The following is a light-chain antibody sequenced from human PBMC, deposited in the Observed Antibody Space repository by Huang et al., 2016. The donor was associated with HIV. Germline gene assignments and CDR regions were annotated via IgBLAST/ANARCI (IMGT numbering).Light chain of an antibody. CDR3: QQYHSSPVT. CDR2: GAS. CDR1: QSISRSY. Sequence: IVLTQSPGTLSVSPGERAALSCRASQSISRSYLGWYQQKPGQAPRLLIYGASPRATGIPDRFSGSGSGRDFTLTISRLEPEDFAVYFCQQYHSSPVTFGQGTRLEIK. J-gene: IGKJ5*01. V-gene: IGKV3-20*01.